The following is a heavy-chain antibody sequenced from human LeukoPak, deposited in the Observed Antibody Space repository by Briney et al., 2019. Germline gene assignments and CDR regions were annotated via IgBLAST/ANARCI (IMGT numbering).Heavy chain of an antibody. V-gene: IGHV3-30*02. D-gene: IGHD5-18*01. Sequence: PGGSLRLSCAASGFTFSSYGMHWVRQAPGKGLEWVAFIRYDGSNKYYADSVKGRFTISRDNSKNTLYLQMNSLRAEDTAVYYCAKSRATGRVNSYGPAVYWGQGTLVTVSS. CDR3: AKSRATGRVNSYGPAVY. CDR2: IRYDGSNK. J-gene: IGHJ4*02. CDR1: GFTFSSYG.